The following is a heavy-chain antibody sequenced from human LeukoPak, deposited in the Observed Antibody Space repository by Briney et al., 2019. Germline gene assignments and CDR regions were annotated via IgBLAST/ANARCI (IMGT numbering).Heavy chain of an antibody. CDR1: GFTFSSYS. V-gene: IGHV3-21*01. CDR2: ISSSSSYM. D-gene: IGHD5-24*01. J-gene: IGHJ4*02. Sequence: PGGSLRLSCAASGFTFSSYSMNWVRQAPGKGLEWVSSISSSSSYMYYADSVKGRFTISRDNAKNSPYLQMNSLRAEDTAVYYCARAREMGKQNALGYWGQGTLVTVSS. CDR3: ARAREMGKQNALGY.